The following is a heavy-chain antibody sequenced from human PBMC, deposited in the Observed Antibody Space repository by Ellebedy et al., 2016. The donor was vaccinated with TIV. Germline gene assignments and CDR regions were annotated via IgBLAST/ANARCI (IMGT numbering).Heavy chain of an antibody. CDR1: GGTFNSFT. J-gene: IGHJ6*02. Sequence: AASVKVSCKASGGTFNSFTISWVRQAPGQGLEWMGGIVPFFGTADYAQKFQGRVTITADESTSTVYMELSSRRSEDTAVYYCARGADSSTYYYASDGMDVWGQGSAVTVSS. D-gene: IGHD3-22*01. CDR2: IVPFFGTA. CDR3: ARGADSSTYYYASDGMDV. V-gene: IGHV1-69*13.